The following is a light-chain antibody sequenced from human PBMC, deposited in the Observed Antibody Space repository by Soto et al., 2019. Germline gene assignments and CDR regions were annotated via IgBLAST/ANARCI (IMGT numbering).Light chain of an antibody. J-gene: IGKJ4*01. CDR2: DAS. Sequence: EIVLTQSPATLSLSPGERATLSCRASQSVSSYLAWYQQKPGQAPRLLIYDASNRATGIPARFSGSGSGTDFTLTISTLEPEGFAVYYCQQRSNWPPTFGGGTKVDI. V-gene: IGKV3-11*01. CDR1: QSVSSY. CDR3: QQRSNWPPT.